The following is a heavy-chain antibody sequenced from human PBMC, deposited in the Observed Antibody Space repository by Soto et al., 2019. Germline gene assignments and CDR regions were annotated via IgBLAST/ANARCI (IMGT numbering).Heavy chain of an antibody. D-gene: IGHD2-2*01. J-gene: IGHJ6*02. CDR1: GFTFNSYS. Sequence: GGSLRASCAASGFTFNSYSMNWVRQAPGKGMEWVSSISSSSYIYYADSVKGRFTISRDNAKNSLYLQMNSLRAEDTAVYYCARAHCSSTSCYPDYYYYGMDVWGRGTTGTVSS. CDR3: ARAHCSSTSCYPDYYYYGMDV. CDR2: ISSSSYI. V-gene: IGHV3-21*01.